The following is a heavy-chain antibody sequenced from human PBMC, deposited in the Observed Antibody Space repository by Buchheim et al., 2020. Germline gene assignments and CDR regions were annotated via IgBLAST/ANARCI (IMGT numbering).Heavy chain of an antibody. J-gene: IGHJ3*01. V-gene: IGHV6-1*01. CDR1: GDSVSSTSAA. CDR3: ATWANEAFDV. Sequence: QVQLRQSGPGLVKPSQTLSLTCAISGDSVSSTSAAWNWIRQSPSRGLEWLGRTYYRSQWYNEYAVSVKSRISINADTSKNQLSLHLSSVTPEDTAIYYCATWANEAFDVWGQGT. CDR2: TYYRSQWYN.